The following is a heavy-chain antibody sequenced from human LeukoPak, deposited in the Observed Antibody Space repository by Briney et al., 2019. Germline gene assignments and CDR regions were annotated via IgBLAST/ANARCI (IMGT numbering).Heavy chain of an antibody. D-gene: IGHD1/OR15-1a*01. CDR3: AREEQGVLRHDY. CDR1: GGSFSGYY. V-gene: IGHV4-34*01. J-gene: IGHJ4*02. CDR2: INHSGST. Sequence: TSETLSLTCAVYGGSFSGYYWSWIRQPPGKGLEWIGEINHSGSTNYNPSLKSRVTISVDTSKNQFSLKLSSVTAADTAVYYCAREEQGVLRHDYWGQGTLVTVSS.